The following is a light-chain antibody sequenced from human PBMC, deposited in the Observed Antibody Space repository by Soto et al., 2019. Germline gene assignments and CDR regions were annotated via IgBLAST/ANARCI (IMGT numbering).Light chain of an antibody. CDR2: GAS. CDR1: QSVSSGY. CDR3: HQHNNWWT. Sequence: EIVLTPSPGTLSLSPGAGATLSCRASQSVSSGYSAWYQQIPGQAPRLLIYGASTRAAGIPARFSGSGSETDFSPTTTSLQSEDFGVYYCHQHNNWWTFGQGTRWIS. J-gene: IGKJ1*01. V-gene: IGKV3-15*01.